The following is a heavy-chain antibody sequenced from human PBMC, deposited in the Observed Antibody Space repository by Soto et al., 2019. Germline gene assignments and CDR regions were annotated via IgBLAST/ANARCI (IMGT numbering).Heavy chain of an antibody. D-gene: IGHD2-8*01. Sequence: GESLKISCEVSGFIFSEYEFNWVRQAPGKGLEWVSYIGKNGRDIYDADSVKGRFTISRDDDKSTLYLEMNSLRAEDTAVYYCVRDPGPMYYAMHAGGQGTMVTFYS. J-gene: IGHJ6*02. CDR2: IGKNGRDI. CDR3: VRDPGPMYYAMHA. V-gene: IGHV3-48*03. CDR1: GFIFSEYE.